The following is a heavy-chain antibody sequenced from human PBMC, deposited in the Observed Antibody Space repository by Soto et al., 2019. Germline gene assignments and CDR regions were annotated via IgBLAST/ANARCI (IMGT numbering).Heavy chain of an antibody. J-gene: IGHJ3*02. CDR2: IHYSGST. CDR3: ARRISPRPGEPFDI. V-gene: IGHV4-4*02. CDR1: GGSISTSNW. Sequence: QVQLLESGPGLVKPSGTLSLICAVSGGSISTSNWWSWVRQSPGKGLKWIGEIHYSGSTNSNPSLKRRVTMAVDKSKNQFSLKLTSVTAADTATYYCARRISPRPGEPFDIWGQGTSVTVSS. D-gene: IGHD6-6*01.